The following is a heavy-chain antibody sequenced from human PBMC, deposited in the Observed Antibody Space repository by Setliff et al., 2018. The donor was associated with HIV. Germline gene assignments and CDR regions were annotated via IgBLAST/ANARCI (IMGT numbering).Heavy chain of an antibody. CDR2: IYYSGST. CDR3: ARGGGFWSGQLDF. Sequence: SETLSLTCNVSGGSFSSHFWSWIRQPPGKGLEYIGYIYYSGSTKYNPSLKSRVTMSVDPSKNQFSLKLTSVTAADTAVYYCARGGGFWSGQLDFWGQGTLVTVSS. J-gene: IGHJ4*02. V-gene: IGHV4-59*11. D-gene: IGHD3-3*01. CDR1: GGSFSSHF.